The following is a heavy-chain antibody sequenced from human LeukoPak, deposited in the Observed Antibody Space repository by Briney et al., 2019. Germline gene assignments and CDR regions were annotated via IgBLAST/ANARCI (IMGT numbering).Heavy chain of an antibody. CDR3: ARATTMVRGVIIRAFDI. J-gene: IGHJ3*02. CDR1: GYTFTSYG. Sequence: ASVKVSCKASGYTFTSYGISWVRQAPGQGLEWMGWISAYNGNTNYAQKLQGRVTMTTDTSTSTAYMELRSLRSDDTAVYYCARATTMVRGVIIRAFDIWGQGTMVTVSS. D-gene: IGHD3-10*01. V-gene: IGHV1-18*01. CDR2: ISAYNGNT.